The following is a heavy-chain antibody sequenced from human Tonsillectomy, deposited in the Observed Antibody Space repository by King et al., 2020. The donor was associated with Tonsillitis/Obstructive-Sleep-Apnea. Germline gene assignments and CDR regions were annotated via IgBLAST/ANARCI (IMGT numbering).Heavy chain of an antibody. V-gene: IGHV1-69*01. Sequence: QVQLVESGAEVKKPGSSVKVSCKASEGTFSSYAISWVRQAPGQGLEWMGGIIPIFGTANYAQKFQGRVTITADESTSTAYMELSSLRSEDTAVYYCARTLGYCSSTSCPPEYWGQGTLVTVSS. CDR1: EGTFSSYA. J-gene: IGHJ4*02. CDR3: ARTLGYCSSTSCPPEY. CDR2: IIPIFGTA. D-gene: IGHD2-2*01.